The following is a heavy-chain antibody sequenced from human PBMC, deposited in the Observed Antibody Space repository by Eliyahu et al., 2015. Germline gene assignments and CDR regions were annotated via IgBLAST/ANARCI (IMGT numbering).Heavy chain of an antibody. D-gene: IGHD3-22*01. CDR2: IYWDDDK. CDR1: GFSLSTSGVG. V-gene: IGHV2-5*02. CDR3: AHKDSSGYFPHYLDY. J-gene: IGHJ4*02. Sequence: QITLKESGPTLVKPTQTLTLXCTFSGFSLSTSGVGLAWIRQPPGKALEWLALIYWDDDKRYSPSLKSRVSITKDTSKNQVVFTMTNMDPVDTGTYYCAHKDSSGYFPHYLDYWGQGTLVTVSS.